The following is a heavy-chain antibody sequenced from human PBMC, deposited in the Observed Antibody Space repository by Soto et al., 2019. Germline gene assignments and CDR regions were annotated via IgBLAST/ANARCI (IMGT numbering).Heavy chain of an antibody. CDR3: ASHFTGVLVLGASPPGGDNYGWDV. CDR2: IIPILDIP. J-gene: IGHJ6*02. Sequence: QVQLVQSGAEVKKPGSSVKVSCKASGGTFSRYTISWVRQAPGQGLEWMGRIIPILDIPNYAQNFQGRVTITADKSTSTAYMELSSLRSDDTAVDYCASHFTGVLVLGASPPGGDNYGWDVWGQGTTVTVSS. V-gene: IGHV1-69*02. D-gene: IGHD2-15*01. CDR1: GGTFSRYT.